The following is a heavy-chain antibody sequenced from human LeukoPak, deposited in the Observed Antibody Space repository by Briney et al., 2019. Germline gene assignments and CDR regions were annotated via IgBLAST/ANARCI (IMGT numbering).Heavy chain of an antibody. D-gene: IGHD3-22*01. J-gene: IGHJ4*02. Sequence: ASVEVSCKASGYSFSNYAIHWVRQAPGQRPEWMGWVNTGTGNTRYSQKFQGRVTITRDTSAKTVYMELSSLTSEDTAVYYCAKELTLIVVARSYFDYWGQGTLVTVSS. V-gene: IGHV1-3*04. CDR2: VNTGTGNT. CDR1: GYSFSNYA. CDR3: AKELTLIVVARSYFDY.